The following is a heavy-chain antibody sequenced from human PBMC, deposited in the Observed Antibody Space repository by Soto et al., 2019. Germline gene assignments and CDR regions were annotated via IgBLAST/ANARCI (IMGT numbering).Heavy chain of an antibody. Sequence: EVQLVESGGGLVQPGRSLRLSCAASGFTFDDYAMHWVRQAPGKGLEWVSGISWNSGSIGYADSVKGRFTISRDNAKNALYLQMNSLRAEDTALYYCAKDIVVVVAATRYYGMYVWGQGTTVTVAS. CDR3: AKDIVVVVAATRYYGMYV. CDR1: GFTFDDYA. V-gene: IGHV3-9*01. D-gene: IGHD2-15*01. CDR2: ISWNSGSI. J-gene: IGHJ6*02.